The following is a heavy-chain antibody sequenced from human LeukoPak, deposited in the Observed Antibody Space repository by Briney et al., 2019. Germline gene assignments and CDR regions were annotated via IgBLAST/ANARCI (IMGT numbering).Heavy chain of an antibody. Sequence: VGSLRLSCAASGFTFSSYSMNWVRQAPGKGLEWVSSISSSSSYIYYAASVKGRFTISRDNAKNSLYLQMNSLRAEDTAVYYCARGGYDYVWGSYNWFDPWGQGTLVTVSS. J-gene: IGHJ5*02. CDR3: ARGGYDYVWGSYNWFDP. CDR2: ISSSSSYI. V-gene: IGHV3-21*01. D-gene: IGHD3-16*01. CDR1: GFTFSSYS.